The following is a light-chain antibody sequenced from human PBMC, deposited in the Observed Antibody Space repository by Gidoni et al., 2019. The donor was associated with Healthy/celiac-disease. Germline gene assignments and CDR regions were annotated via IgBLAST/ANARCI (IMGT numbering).Light chain of an antibody. J-gene: IGKJ4*01. V-gene: IGKV3-11*01. CDR1: QSVSSY. CDR3: QQRSNWPLLT. CDR2: DAS. Sequence: IVLTQSPATLSLSPGERATLSCRASQSVSSYLAWYQQNPGQAPRLLIYDASNSATGIPARFSGSGSGTDFTLTISSLVPEDFAVYYCQQRSNWPLLTFGGXTKVEIK.